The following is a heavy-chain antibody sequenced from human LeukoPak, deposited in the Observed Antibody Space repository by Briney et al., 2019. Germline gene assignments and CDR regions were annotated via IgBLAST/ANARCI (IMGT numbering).Heavy chain of an antibody. CDR3: ARDSPLSFDI. J-gene: IGHJ3*02. Sequence: GGSLRLSCAASGFTFSTYSMNWVRQAPGKGLEWVSSISSSSSFIYYADSVKGGFTISRDNAKNSVYLQMNSLRAEATAVYYCARDSPLSFDIWGQGTMVTVSS. CDR1: GFTFSTYS. CDR2: ISSSSSFI. V-gene: IGHV3-21*01.